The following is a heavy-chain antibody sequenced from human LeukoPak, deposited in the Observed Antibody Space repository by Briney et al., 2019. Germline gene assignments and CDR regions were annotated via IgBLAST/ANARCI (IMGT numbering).Heavy chain of an antibody. V-gene: IGHV4-4*09. CDR1: GGSISSYY. J-gene: IGHJ4*02. Sequence: SETLSFTCTVSGGSISSYYWSWIRQPPGKGLEWIGYIYTSGSTNYNPSLKSRVTISVDTSKNQFFLKLSSVTAADTAVYYCARQPPDGPYDSSGYFDYWGQGTLVTVSS. CDR2: IYTSGST. D-gene: IGHD3-22*01. CDR3: ARQPPDGPYDSSGYFDY.